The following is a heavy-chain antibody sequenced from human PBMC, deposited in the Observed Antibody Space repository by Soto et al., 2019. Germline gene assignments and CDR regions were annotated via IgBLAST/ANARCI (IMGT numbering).Heavy chain of an antibody. J-gene: IGHJ5*02. Sequence: QVQLVQSGAEVKKPGASVKVSCKASGFPFAGNTVPWVRQAPGQGLEWMGWINVGNGNTKLSQKFQGRFTLARDTSASTAYMELSSLRSEDTAVYYCARGLPTTVTILQSWGQGTLVTVAS. CDR1: GFPFAGNT. CDR2: INVGNGNT. D-gene: IGHD4-17*01. CDR3: ARGLPTTVTILQS. V-gene: IGHV1-3*01.